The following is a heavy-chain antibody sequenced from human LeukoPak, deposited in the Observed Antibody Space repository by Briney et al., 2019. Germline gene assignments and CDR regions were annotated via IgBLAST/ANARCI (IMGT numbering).Heavy chain of an antibody. V-gene: IGHV4-34*01. J-gene: IGHJ4*02. D-gene: IGHD3-3*01. CDR2: INHSGST. Sequence: SETLSLTCAVYGGSFSGYYWSWIRQPPGKGLEWIGEINHSGSTNYNPSLKSRVTISVDTSKNQFSLKLSSVTAADTAVYYCARRVARVAYYDFWSGYMDWGQGTLVTVSS. CDR1: GGSFSGYY. CDR3: ARRVARVAYYDFWSGYMD.